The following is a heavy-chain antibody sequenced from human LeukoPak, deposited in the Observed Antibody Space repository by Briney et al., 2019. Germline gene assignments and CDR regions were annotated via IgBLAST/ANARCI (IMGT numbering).Heavy chain of an antibody. Sequence: PGGSLRLSCAASGFTFSNYAMSWVRQAPGKGLEWVSAITGSGGNTYYADSVKGRFTISRDNSKNTLYLQMNGLRDEDTAVYYCAKWGDFDVLTGYYVPDFWGQGTLVTVSS. V-gene: IGHV3-23*01. CDR1: GFTFSNYA. J-gene: IGHJ4*02. CDR2: ITGSGGNT. D-gene: IGHD3-9*01. CDR3: AKWGDFDVLTGYYVPDF.